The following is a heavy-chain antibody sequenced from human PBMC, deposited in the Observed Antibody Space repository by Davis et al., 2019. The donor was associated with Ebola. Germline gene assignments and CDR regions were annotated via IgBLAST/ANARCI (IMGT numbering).Heavy chain of an antibody. J-gene: IGHJ4*02. D-gene: IGHD2-2*01. V-gene: IGHV4-34*01. CDR1: GGSFSGYY. CDR2: INHSGST. Sequence: SETLSLTCAVYGGSFSGYYWSWIRQPPGKGLEWIGEINHSGSTNYNPSLKSRVTISVDTFKNQFSLKLSSVTAADTAVYYCARGDIVVVPAALDYWGQGTLVTVSS. CDR3: ARGDIVVVPAALDY.